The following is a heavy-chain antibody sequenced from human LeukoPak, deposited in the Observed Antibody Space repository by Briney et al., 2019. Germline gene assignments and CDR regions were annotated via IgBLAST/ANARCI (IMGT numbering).Heavy chain of an antibody. D-gene: IGHD5-18*01. CDR2: VYTSGST. V-gene: IGHV4-4*07. Sequence: PSETLSLTCSVPGDSISRYYWSWVRQPAGKGLEWIGRVYTSGSTNYNPSLKSRVTMSLDPSKNQFSLKLSSVTAADTAVYYCARAGLGYSYGFDYWGQGTLVTVSS. CDR1: GDSISRYY. CDR3: ARAGLGYSYGFDY. J-gene: IGHJ4*02.